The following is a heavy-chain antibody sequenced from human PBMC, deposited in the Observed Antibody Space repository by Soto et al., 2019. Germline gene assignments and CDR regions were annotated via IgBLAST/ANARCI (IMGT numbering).Heavy chain of an antibody. CDR3: ASDVMSVEKQWQSSFDP. Sequence: AASVKVSCKASGGTFSSYAISWVRQAPGQGLEWMGGIIPIFGTANYAQKFQGRVTITADESTSTAYMELSSLRSEDTAVYYCASDVMSVEKQWQSSFDPWGQGTLVTVSS. J-gene: IGHJ5*02. CDR2: IIPIFGTA. V-gene: IGHV1-69*13. D-gene: IGHD6-19*01. CDR1: GGTFSSYA.